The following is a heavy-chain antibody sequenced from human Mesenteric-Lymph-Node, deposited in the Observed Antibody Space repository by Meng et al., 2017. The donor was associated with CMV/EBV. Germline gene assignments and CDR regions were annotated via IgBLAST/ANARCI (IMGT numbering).Heavy chain of an antibody. J-gene: IGHJ4*02. CDR2: TKQDGSEA. V-gene: IGHV3-7*01. CDR1: GFAFSTFF. CDR3: ARPKPDFWSGPFDY. D-gene: IGHD3-3*01. Sequence: GGSLRLSCGASGFAFSTFFMSWVRQAPGKGLEWVATTKQDGSEAYYVDSVKGRFTISRDNAQNSLYLQMNSLRVEDTAVYYCARPKPDFWSGPFDYWGQGIRVTVSS.